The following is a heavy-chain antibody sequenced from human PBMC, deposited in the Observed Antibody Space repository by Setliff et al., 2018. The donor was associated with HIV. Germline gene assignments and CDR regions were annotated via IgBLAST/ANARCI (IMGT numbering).Heavy chain of an antibody. Sequence: SETLSLTCTVSGGPISSGDYYWTWIRQHPEKGLGWIGYIYHSGTTYYNPSLRSRVTISIDTSKDQFSLDLTSVTAADTGVYYCARVEAYSRGRGGFDPWGQGTLVTVSS. CDR1: GGPISSGDYY. V-gene: IGHV4-31*03. D-gene: IGHD6-19*01. CDR2: IYHSGTT. J-gene: IGHJ5*02. CDR3: ARVEAYSRGRGGFDP.